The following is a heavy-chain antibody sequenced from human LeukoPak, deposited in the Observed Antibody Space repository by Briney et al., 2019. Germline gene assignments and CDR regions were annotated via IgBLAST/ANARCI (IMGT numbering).Heavy chain of an antibody. J-gene: IGHJ4*02. V-gene: IGHV3-7*01. Sequence: GGSLRLSYAASGFTFSNYWMSWVRQAPGKGLEWVANIKRDGRDNYYVGSVEGRFTISRDNAKNSLYLQMSSLRAEDTAIYYCARALYNRGWYPDYFDSWGQGTLVTVSA. CDR1: GFTFSNYW. D-gene: IGHD6-19*01. CDR3: ARALYNRGWYPDYFDS. CDR2: IKRDGRDN.